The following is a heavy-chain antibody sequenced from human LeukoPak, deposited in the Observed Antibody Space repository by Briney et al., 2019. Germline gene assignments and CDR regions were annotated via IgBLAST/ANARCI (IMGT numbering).Heavy chain of an antibody. CDR1: GFTFSKFA. CDR3: ARGRPPITIFGVATPRPYYFDY. D-gene: IGHD3-3*01. V-gene: IGHV4-34*01. J-gene: IGHJ4*02. CDR2: INHSGST. Sequence: GSLRLSCAASGFTFSKFAMSWVRQAPGKGLEWIGEINHSGSTNYNPSLKSRVTISVDTSKNQFSLRLSSVTAADTAVYYCARGRPPITIFGVATPRPYYFDYWGQGTLVTVSS.